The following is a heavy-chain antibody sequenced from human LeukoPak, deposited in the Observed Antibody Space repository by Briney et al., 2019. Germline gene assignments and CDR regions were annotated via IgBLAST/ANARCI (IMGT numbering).Heavy chain of an antibody. CDR1: GGSISSYY. CDR2: IYYSGTT. J-gene: IGHJ4*02. V-gene: IGHV4-59*01. D-gene: IGHD1-26*01. Sequence: SETLSLTCTVSGGSISSYYWSWIRQPPGKGLEWIGYIYYSGTTDYNPSLKSRVTISVDTSNNQFSLKVSSVTAADTAVYYCARSSGAYRSFDYWGQGTLAPVSS. CDR3: ARSSGAYRSFDY.